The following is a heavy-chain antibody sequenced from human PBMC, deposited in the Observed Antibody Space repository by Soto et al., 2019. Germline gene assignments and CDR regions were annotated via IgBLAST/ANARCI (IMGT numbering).Heavy chain of an antibody. D-gene: IGHD7-27*01. CDR1: GFSLSTSGVG. J-gene: IGHJ4*02. V-gene: IGHV2-5*02. CDR2: LYLDDDK. Sequence: QITLKESGPTLVKPTQPLTLTCTFSGFSLSTSGVGVGWIRQPPGKALEWLAFLYLDDDKRYSPSLKSRLTITKDTSKNQVLLTMTNMDPVDTATYYCARTSVNWGSRGLVDYWGQGTLVTVAS. CDR3: ARTSVNWGSRGLVDY.